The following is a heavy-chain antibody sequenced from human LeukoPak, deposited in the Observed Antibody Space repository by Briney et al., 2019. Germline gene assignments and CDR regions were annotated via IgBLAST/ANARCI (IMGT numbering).Heavy chain of an antibody. CDR2: ISGSGGST. J-gene: IGHJ4*02. D-gene: IGHD3-10*01. V-gene: IGHV3-23*01. CDR3: AKDRKGSGSYAAATLLDY. CDR1: GFTFSSYA. Sequence: GGSLRLSCAASGFTFSSYAMSWVRQAPGKGLEWVSAISGSGGSTYYADSVKGRFTISRDNSKNTLYLQMNSLRAEDTAVYYCAKDRKGSGSYAAATLLDYWGQGTLVTVAS.